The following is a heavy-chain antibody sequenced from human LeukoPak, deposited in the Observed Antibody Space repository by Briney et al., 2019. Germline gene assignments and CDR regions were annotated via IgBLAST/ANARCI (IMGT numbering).Heavy chain of an antibody. CDR1: GYSIYSNFY. CDR3: ARHDSSGSSGTYYSVDY. CDR2: MYHSGSS. V-gene: IGHV4-38-2*01. Sequence: WETLSLTCAVSGYSIYSNFYWGCIRQPPGKGLERIGSMYHSGSSYYNPSLKNRVTISMDTSNNQFSLKLTSVTAADTAIYCCARHDSSGSSGTYYSVDYWGQGTLVTVSS. J-gene: IGHJ4*02. D-gene: IGHD3-10*01.